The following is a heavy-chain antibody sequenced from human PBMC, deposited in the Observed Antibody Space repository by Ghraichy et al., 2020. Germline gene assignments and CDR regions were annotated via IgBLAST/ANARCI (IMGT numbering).Heavy chain of an antibody. D-gene: IGHD5-18*01. Sequence: SETLSLTCAVYGGSFSGYYWSWIRQPPGKGLEWIGEINHSGSTNYNPSLKSRVTISVDTSKNQFSLKLSSVTAADTAVYYCARAPWGNSYGLTWGQGTLVTVSS. CDR2: INHSGST. CDR3: ARAPWGNSYGLT. J-gene: IGHJ5*02. CDR1: GGSFSGYY. V-gene: IGHV4-34*01.